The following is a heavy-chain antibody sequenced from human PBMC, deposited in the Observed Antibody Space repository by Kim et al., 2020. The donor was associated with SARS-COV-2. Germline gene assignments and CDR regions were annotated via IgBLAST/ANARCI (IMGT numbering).Heavy chain of an antibody. CDR1: GFTFDTYA. CDR2: IRGGAVNK. CDR3: AKMVIMDGYNYFYYYAMDV. V-gene: IGHV3-23*01. J-gene: IGHJ6*02. D-gene: IGHD2-21*01. Sequence: GGYLRLSCVASGFTFDTYAMSWVRQAPGKGLEWVSVIRGGAVNKFYADSVRGRFTISRDNSKNTLYLQMNSLRDEDTALYYCAKMVIMDGYNYFYYYAMDVWGQGTTVPVSS.